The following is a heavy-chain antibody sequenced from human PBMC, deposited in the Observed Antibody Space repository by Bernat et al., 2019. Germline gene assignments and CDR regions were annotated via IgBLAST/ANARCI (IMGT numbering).Heavy chain of an antibody. Sequence: QVQLVQSGAEVKKPGASVEVSCKASGYTFTSYDISWVRQAPGQGLEWMGLISAYNGNTNYAQKLQGRVTMTTDTSTSTAYMELRSLRSDDTAVYYCARATSGDTAMVEADYWGQGTLVTVSS. J-gene: IGHJ4*02. CDR3: ARATSGDTAMVEADY. V-gene: IGHV1-18*01. CDR1: GYTFTSYD. CDR2: ISAYNGNT. D-gene: IGHD5-18*01.